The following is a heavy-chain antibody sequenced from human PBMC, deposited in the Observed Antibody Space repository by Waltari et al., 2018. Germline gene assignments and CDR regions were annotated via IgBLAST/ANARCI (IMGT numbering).Heavy chain of an antibody. V-gene: IGHV4-38-2*01. CDR2: IYHSGST. CDR1: GYSISSGYY. D-gene: IGHD4-17*01. J-gene: IGHJ6*02. CDR3: ARLRYDYYGMDV. Sequence: QVQLQESGPGLVKPSETLSLTCAVSGYSISSGYYWGWLRQPPGKGLEWIGSIYHSGSTYYNPSLKSRVTISVDTSKNQFSLKLSSVTAADTAVYYCARLRYDYYGMDVWGQGTTVTVSS.